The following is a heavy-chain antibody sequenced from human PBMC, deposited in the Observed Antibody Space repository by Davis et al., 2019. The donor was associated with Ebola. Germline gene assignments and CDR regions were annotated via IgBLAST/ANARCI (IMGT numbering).Heavy chain of an antibody. CDR1: GFTFTTHA. J-gene: IGHJ4*02. CDR3: ARDRGDYGHLDY. V-gene: IGHV3-30*04. D-gene: IGHD4-17*01. Sequence: PGGSLRLSCAASGFTFTTHAMHWVRQAPGKGLEWVALISYDGTDEYYTDSVKGRFTTSRDNSKNTVYLQMNSLRAEDTAVYYCARDRGDYGHLDYWGQGTLVTVSS. CDR2: ISYDGTDE.